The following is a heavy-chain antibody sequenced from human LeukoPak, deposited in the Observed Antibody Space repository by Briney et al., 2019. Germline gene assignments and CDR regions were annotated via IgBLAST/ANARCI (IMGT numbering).Heavy chain of an antibody. CDR1: GGSISSGDYY. D-gene: IGHD6-13*01. J-gene: IGHJ5*02. CDR2: IYYSGST. Sequence: PSETLSLTCTVSGGSISSGDYYWSWIRQPPGKGLEWIGYIYYSGSTYYNPSLKSRVTISVDTSKNQFSLKLSSVTAADTAVYYCARSVPGIAAHIPNWFDPWGQGTLVTVSS. V-gene: IGHV4-30-4*08. CDR3: ARSVPGIAAHIPNWFDP.